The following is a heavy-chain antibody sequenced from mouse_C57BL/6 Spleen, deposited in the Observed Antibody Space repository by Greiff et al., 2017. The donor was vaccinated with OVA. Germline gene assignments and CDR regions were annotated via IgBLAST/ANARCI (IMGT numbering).Heavy chain of an antibody. Sequence: VQLQQSGPVLVKPGASVKMSCKASGYTFTDYYMNWVKQSHGKSLEWIGVINPYNGGTSYNQKFKGKATLTVDKSSSTAYMELNSLTSEDSAVYYCAREGASYYFDYWGQGNTLTVSS. CDR2: INPYNGGT. J-gene: IGHJ2*01. CDR1: GYTFTDYY. CDR3: AREGASYYFDY. V-gene: IGHV1-19*01. D-gene: IGHD3-1*01.